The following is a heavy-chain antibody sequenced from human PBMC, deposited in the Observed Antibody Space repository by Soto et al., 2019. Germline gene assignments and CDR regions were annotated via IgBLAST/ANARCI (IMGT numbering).Heavy chain of an antibody. CDR2: IDPSDSYT. CDR1: GYSFTSYW. V-gene: IGHV5-10-1*01. CDR3: ARHKAFYYDSSGA. J-gene: IGHJ5*02. D-gene: IGHD3-22*01. Sequence: GESLKISCKGSGYSFTSYWISWVRQMPGKGLEWMGRIDPSDSYTNYSPSFQGHVTISADKSISTAYLQWSSLKASDTAMYYCARHKAFYYDSSGAWGQGTLVTVS.